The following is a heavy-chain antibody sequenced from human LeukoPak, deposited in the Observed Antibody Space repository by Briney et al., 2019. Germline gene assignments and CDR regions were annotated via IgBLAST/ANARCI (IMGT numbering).Heavy chain of an antibody. J-gene: IGHJ6*02. CDR2: ISTGSATI. V-gene: IGHV3-48*02. D-gene: IGHD1-26*01. Sequence: GGALRLSCAASGFTFSRYSMNWVRQAPGKGLEWFSYISTGSATIYYAASVKGRFTISRDNDNHSLYLQTNSLRDEDTAVYYCAREGGLVWGQGTTVTVSS. CDR1: GFTFSRYS. CDR3: AREGGLV.